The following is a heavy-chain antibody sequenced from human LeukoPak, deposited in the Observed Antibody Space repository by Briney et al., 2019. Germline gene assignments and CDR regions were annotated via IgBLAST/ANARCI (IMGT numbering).Heavy chain of an antibody. V-gene: IGHV3-48*03. CDR2: ISSSGSII. CDR1: GFTFSSYE. CDR3: ARSVATIYLDY. D-gene: IGHD5-12*01. Sequence: GGSLRLSCAASGFTFSSYEMNWVRQAPGKGLEWVSYISSSGSIIYYADSVKGRFTISRGNAKSSLYLQMNSLRAEDTAVYYCARSVATIYLDYWGQGTLVTVSS. J-gene: IGHJ4*02.